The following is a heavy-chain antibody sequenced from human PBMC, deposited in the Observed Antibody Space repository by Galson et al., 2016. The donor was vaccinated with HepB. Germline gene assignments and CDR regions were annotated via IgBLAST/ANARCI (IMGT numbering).Heavy chain of an antibody. V-gene: IGHV2-5*02. D-gene: IGHD1-26*01. Sequence: PALVKPTQTLTLTCSFSGFSLRTTGVGVGWIRQPPGKALEWLALIYWDDDKRYNPSLRSRLTITKDTSKNQVVLTLTDMDLVDPATYYCTHPATSEFYYMDVWGKGTTVTVSS. CDR2: IYWDDDK. CDR1: GFSLRTTGVG. J-gene: IGHJ6*03. CDR3: THPATSEFYYMDV.